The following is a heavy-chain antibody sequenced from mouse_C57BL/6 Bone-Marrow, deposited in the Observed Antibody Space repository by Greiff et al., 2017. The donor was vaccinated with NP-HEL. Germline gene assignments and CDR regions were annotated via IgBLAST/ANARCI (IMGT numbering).Heavy chain of an antibody. Sequence: QVQLQQSDAELVKPGASVKISCKVSGYTFTDHTIHWMKQTPEQGLEWIGYIYTRDGSTKYNEKFKGKATLTADKSSSTADMQLNSLTSEDAAVYCCAQHSIDAMDYWGQGTSVTVSS. J-gene: IGHJ4*01. V-gene: IGHV1-78*01. CDR2: IYTRDGST. D-gene: IGHD2-10*02. CDR3: AQHSIDAMDY. CDR1: GYTFTDHT.